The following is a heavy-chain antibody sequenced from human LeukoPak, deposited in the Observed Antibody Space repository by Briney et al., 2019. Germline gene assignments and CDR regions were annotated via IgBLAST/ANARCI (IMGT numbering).Heavy chain of an antibody. Sequence: ASVKVSCKASGYTLTGYYMHWVRQAPGQGLEWMGCINPNSGDTKHAQKFQGRVTMTRDTSMNTAYMELSRLRSDDTAIYYCARGGYVIVRDWFDPWGQGTLVTVSS. CDR3: ARGGYVIVRDWFDP. D-gene: IGHD3-16*01. J-gene: IGHJ5*02. CDR2: INPNSGDT. V-gene: IGHV1-2*02. CDR1: GYTLTGYY.